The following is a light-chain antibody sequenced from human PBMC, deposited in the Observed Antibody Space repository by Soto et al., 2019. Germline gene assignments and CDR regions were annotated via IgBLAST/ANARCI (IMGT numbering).Light chain of an antibody. J-gene: IGLJ3*02. CDR2: SSY. CDR1: SSNIGSNT. CDR3: AVWDDSLNGRV. Sequence: QLVLTQPPSASGTPGQRVTISCSGSSSNIGSNTVNWYQQFPGTAPKLLIYSSYQRPSGVPDRFSGSKSGTSASLAISGLQSEDEADYYCAVWDDSLNGRVFGGGTKVTVL. V-gene: IGLV1-44*01.